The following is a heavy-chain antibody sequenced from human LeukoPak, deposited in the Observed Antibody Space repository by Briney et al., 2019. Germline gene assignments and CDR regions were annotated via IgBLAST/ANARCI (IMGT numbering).Heavy chain of an antibody. J-gene: IGHJ4*02. CDR2: VSGSGDRT. V-gene: IGHV3-23*01. CDR1: GFTFSNSA. D-gene: IGHD6-13*01. CDR3: AKGLSSSTWADFDY. Sequence: PGGSLRLSCEGSGFTFSNSAMTWVRQAPGRGLEWVSGVSGSGDRTNYADSVKSRFTVSRDNSKNTVYLEMNRLGVDDTAVYYCAKGLSSSTWADFDYWARESWSPSPQ.